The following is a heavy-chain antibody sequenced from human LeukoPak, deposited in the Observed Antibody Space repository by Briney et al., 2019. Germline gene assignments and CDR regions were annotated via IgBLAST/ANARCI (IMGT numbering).Heavy chain of an antibody. D-gene: IGHD3-3*01. CDR3: AKGPKGYDFWSGYAPLDY. CDR1: GFTFDDYA. J-gene: IGHJ4*02. CDR2: ISWDGGST. Sequence: GGSLRPSCAASGFTFDDYAMHWVRQAPGKGLEWVSLISWDGGSTYYADSVKGRFTISRDNSKNSLYLQMNSLRAEDTALYYCAKGPKGYDFWSGYAPLDYWGQGTLVTVSS. V-gene: IGHV3-43D*04.